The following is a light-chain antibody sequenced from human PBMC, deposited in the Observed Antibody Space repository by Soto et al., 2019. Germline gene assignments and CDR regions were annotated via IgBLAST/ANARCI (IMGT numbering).Light chain of an antibody. J-gene: IGLJ1*01. Sequence: QSALAQPASVSGSPGQSITISCTGTSSDVGAYNSVSWYQQHPHKAPQVIIYKGTQRPSGVSNRFSGSTSGNAASLTISGLQADDEAEYFCCSSAPDSTYVFGNGTKVTVL. CDR3: CSSAPDSTYV. CDR2: KGT. V-gene: IGLV2-23*01. CDR1: SSDVGAYNS.